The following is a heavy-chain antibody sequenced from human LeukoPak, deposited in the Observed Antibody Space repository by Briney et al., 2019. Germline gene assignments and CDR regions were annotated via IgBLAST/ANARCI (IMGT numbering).Heavy chain of an antibody. CDR1: GGSFSSYY. V-gene: IGHV4-34*01. Sequence: PSETLSLTCVVYGGSFSSYYWSWIRQPPGKRLEWIGEINYSGSTDYNPSLKSRVTISVDTSKNQFSLRPSSVTAADTAVYYCARGSLVGYCSGGSCSGENDPWGQGTLVTVSS. J-gene: IGHJ5*02. D-gene: IGHD2-15*01. CDR3: ARGSLVGYCSGGSCSGENDP. CDR2: INYSGST.